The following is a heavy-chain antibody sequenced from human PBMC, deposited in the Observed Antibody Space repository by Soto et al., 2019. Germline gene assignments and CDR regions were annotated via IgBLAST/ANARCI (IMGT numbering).Heavy chain of an antibody. Sequence: VQLVESGGGLVQPGRSLRLSCAASGFTFDDYAMHWVRQAPGKGLEWVSGISWNSGSIGYADSVKGRFTISRDNAKNSLYLQMNSLRAEDTALYYCATGLAVAGHAFDIWGQGTMVTVSS. CDR2: ISWNSGSI. D-gene: IGHD6-19*01. CDR1: GFTFDDYA. J-gene: IGHJ3*02. CDR3: ATGLAVAGHAFDI. V-gene: IGHV3-9*01.